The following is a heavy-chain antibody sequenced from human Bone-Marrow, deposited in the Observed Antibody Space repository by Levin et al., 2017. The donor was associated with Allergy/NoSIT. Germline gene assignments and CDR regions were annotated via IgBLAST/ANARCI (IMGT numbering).Heavy chain of an antibody. J-gene: IGHJ6*03. D-gene: IGHD3-3*01. CDR3: TTGNFWSGYYTAGKKNYYYMDV. V-gene: IGHV3-15*01. Sequence: MAGGSLRLSCAASGFTFSNAWMSWVRQAPGKGLEWVGRIKSKTDGGTTDYAAPVKGRFTISRDDSKNTLYLQMNSLKTEDTAVYYCTTGNFWSGYYTAGKKNYYYMDVWGKGTTVTVSS. CDR2: IKSKTDGGTT. CDR1: GFTFSNAW.